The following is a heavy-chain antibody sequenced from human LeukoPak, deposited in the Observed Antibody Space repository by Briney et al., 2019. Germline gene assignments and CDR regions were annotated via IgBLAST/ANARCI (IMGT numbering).Heavy chain of an antibody. V-gene: IGHV1-46*01. CDR1: GYIFTSYY. J-gene: IGHJ4*02. CDR2: INPSGGST. CDR3: ARDRFTMIRGIIPGY. Sequence: ASVKVSCKTSGYIFTSYYIHWVRQAPGQGLEWMGIINPSGGSTSSAQKFQGRVTMTRDTSTSTVYMELSSLRSEDTAVYYCARDRFTMIRGIIPGYWGQGTLVTVSS. D-gene: IGHD3-10*01.